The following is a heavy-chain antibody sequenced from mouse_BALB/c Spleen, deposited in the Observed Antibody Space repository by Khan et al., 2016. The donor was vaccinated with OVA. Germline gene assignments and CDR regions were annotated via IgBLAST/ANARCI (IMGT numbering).Heavy chain of an antibody. J-gene: IGHJ3*01. D-gene: IGHD1-1*01. CDR1: GFSLTSYG. CDR2: IWGDGSI. Sequence: QVQLKQSGPGLVAPSQSLSITCTVSGFSLTSYGVGWVRQPPGKGLEWLGVIWGDGSINYPPALISRLSISKHNTKSQVILTLNSLQTDDTATYYYALYYYGRAWFAYWGQGTLVTVSA. V-gene: IGHV2-3*01. CDR3: ALYYYGRAWFAY.